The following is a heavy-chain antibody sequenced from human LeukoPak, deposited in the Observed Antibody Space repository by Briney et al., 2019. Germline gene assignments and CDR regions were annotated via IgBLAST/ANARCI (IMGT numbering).Heavy chain of an antibody. CDR2: IRYDGSNK. V-gene: IGHV3-30*02. CDR3: AKDRVGYCSSTSCPRFDP. J-gene: IGHJ5*02. Sequence: GGSLRLSCAASGFTFSSYGMHWVRQAPGKGLEWVAFIRYDGSNKYYADSVKGRFTISRDNSKNTLYLQMNSLRAEDTAVYYCAKDRVGYCSSTSCPRFDPWGQGTLVTVSS. D-gene: IGHD2-2*01. CDR1: GFTFSSYG.